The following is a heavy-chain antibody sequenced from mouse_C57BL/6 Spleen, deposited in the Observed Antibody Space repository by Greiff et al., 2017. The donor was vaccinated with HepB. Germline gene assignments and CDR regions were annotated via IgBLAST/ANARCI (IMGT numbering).Heavy chain of an antibody. CDR2: IYPGDGDT. V-gene: IGHV1-82*01. CDR1: GYAFSSSW. D-gene: IGHD1-1*01. J-gene: IGHJ1*03. Sequence: VQLQQSGPELVKPGASVKISCKASGYAFSSSWMNWVKQRPGKGLEWIGRIYPGDGDTNYNGKFKGKATLTADKSSSTAYMQLSSLTSEDSAVYCWAKEYYGSSPNWYFDVWGTGTTVTVSS. CDR3: AKEYYGSSPNWYFDV.